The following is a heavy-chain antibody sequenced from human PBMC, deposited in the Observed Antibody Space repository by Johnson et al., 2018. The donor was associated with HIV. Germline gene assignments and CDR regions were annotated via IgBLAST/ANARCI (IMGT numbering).Heavy chain of an antibody. CDR3: AKVRYYDRDAFDI. Sequence: VQLVESGGGLVQSGGSLRLSCGASGFSVSNTYMNWVRQAPGKGLEWVSVIYSGGTTYYADSVKGRFTISRDNSKNTLYLQMNSLRAEDTAVHYCAKVRYYDRDAFDIWGPGTLVTVSP. V-gene: IGHV3-66*01. D-gene: IGHD3-22*01. CDR2: IYSGGTT. J-gene: IGHJ3*02. CDR1: GFSVSNTY.